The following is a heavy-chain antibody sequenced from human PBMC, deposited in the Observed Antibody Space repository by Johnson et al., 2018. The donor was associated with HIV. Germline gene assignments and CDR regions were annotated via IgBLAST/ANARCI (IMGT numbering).Heavy chain of an antibody. Sequence: VQLVESGGGVVQPGRSLRLSCAASGFTFSRYGMHWVRQAPGKGLEWVSGINWKGGSPGYADSVTGRFTISRDNARNSLFLQMNSLRAADTALYYCARDESGSSWAFDIWGQGTMVTVSS. J-gene: IGHJ3*02. CDR1: GFTFSRYG. V-gene: IGHV3-20*04. D-gene: IGHD6-13*01. CDR3: ARDESGSSWAFDI. CDR2: INWKGGSP.